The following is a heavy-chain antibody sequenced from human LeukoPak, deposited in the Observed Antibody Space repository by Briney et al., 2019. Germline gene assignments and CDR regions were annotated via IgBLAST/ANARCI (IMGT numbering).Heavy chain of an antibody. V-gene: IGHV4-59*01. CDR2: IHYSGST. J-gene: IGHJ6*03. D-gene: IGHD3-22*01. CDR3: ARDFYDSSGYYYYYYMDV. Sequence: SETLSLTCTVSGGSISSYYWSWIRQPPGKGLEWIGYIHYSGSTNYNPSLKSRVTISVDTSKNQFSLKLSSVTAADTAVYYCARDFYDSSGYYYYYYMDVWGKGTTVTVSS. CDR1: GGSISSYY.